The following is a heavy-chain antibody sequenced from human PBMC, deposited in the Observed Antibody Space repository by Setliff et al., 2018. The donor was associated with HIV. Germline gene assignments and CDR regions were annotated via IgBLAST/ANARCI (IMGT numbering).Heavy chain of an antibody. J-gene: IGHJ4*02. Sequence: ASVKVSCKTSGYTFTNYALNWVRQAPGQGLEWMGWINTNTGNPMYAQGFTGRFVFSLDTSVSTAYLQISSLKAEDSAIYYCARVSDTGVDPQTHRDYWGQGTPVTVSS. CDR3: ARVSDTGVDPQTHRDY. CDR1: GYTFTNYA. D-gene: IGHD2-21*01. CDR2: INTNTGNP. V-gene: IGHV7-4-1*02.